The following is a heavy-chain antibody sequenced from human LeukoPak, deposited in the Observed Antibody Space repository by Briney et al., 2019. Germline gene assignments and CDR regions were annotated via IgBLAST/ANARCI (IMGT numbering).Heavy chain of an antibody. CDR1: GFTFSRYG. CDR2: ISVSGATT. Sequence: GGSLRLSCAASGFTFSRYGMSWVRQAPGKGLEWVSAISVSGATTYYADSVKGRFTISRDNAKNSLYLQMNSLRAEDTAVYYCARPRGYSSGWYDYMDVRGKGTTVTISS. CDR3: ARPRGYSSGWYDYMDV. D-gene: IGHD6-19*01. V-gene: IGHV3-23*01. J-gene: IGHJ6*03.